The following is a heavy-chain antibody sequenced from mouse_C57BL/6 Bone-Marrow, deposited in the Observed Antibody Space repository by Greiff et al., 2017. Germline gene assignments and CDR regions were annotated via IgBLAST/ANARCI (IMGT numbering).Heavy chain of an antibody. CDR3: ARGGDYDGDAMDY. V-gene: IGHV1-63*01. CDR1: GYTFTNYW. J-gene: IGHJ4*01. Sequence: VQLQQSGAELVRPGTSVKMSCKASGYTFTNYWIGWAKQRPGHGLEWIGDIYPGGGYTNYNEKFKGKATLTADKSSSTAYMQFSSLTSADSAIYYCARGGDYDGDAMDYWGQGTSVTVSS. CDR2: IYPGGGYT. D-gene: IGHD2-4*01.